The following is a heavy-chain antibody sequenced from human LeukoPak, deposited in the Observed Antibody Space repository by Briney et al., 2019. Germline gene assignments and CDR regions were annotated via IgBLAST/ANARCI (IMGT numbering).Heavy chain of an antibody. CDR2: VNPNNGVP. V-gene: IGHV1-2*06. J-gene: IGHJ5*02. CDR3: AREVGYSSSYYGRFDP. CDR1: GYTFTGYY. Sequence: ASVKVSCXASGYTFTGYYMHWVRQAPGQGLEWMGRVNPNNGVPNYAQKFQGRVTMTRDTAISTFYMELSSLRSDDTAVYFCAREVGYSSSYYGRFDPWGQGTLVTVSS. D-gene: IGHD2-2*01.